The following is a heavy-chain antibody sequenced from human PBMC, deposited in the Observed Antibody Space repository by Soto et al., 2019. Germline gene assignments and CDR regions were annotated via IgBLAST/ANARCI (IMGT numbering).Heavy chain of an antibody. V-gene: IGHV4-34*01. CDR3: ARGRYSYGASFDS. Sequence: SETLSLTCVVYGGSFSGYYWNWIRQPPGKGLEWIGEINHSGGTNYSPSLKSRVTTSVDPSKNQFSLRLSSVTAADTAVYYCARGRYSYGASFDSWDQGALVTAPQ. CDR2: INHSGGT. J-gene: IGHJ4*02. CDR1: GGSFSGYY. D-gene: IGHD5-18*01.